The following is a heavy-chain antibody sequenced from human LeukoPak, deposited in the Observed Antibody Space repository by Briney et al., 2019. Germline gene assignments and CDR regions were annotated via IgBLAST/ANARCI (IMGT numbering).Heavy chain of an antibody. CDR2: ISLDGSKK. D-gene: IGHD3-9*01. V-gene: IGHV3-30*18. CDR3: AKDQYYDILTGYYTDAEYFQH. J-gene: IGHJ1*01. CDR1: GFTFSAYG. Sequence: GRSLRHSCAASGFTFSAYGMHWVRQAPGKGLEWVAVISLDGSKKYYTDSVKGRFTISRDNSKNTLFLQMNSLRAEDTAVYYCAKDQYYDILTGYYTDAEYFQHWGQGTLVTVSS.